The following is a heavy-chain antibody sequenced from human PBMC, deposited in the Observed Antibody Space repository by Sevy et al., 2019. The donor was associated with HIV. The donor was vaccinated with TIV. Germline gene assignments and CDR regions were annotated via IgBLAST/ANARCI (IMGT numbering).Heavy chain of an antibody. CDR1: GGSISSYY. D-gene: IGHD2-2*01. CDR2: IYTSGST. J-gene: IGHJ4*02. V-gene: IGHV4-4*07. CDR3: ARDAPDIVVVPAAFYFDY. Sequence: SETLSLTCTVSGGSISSYYWSWIRQPAGKGLEWIGRIYTSGSTNYNPSLKSRVTMSVDTSKNQFSLKLSSVTAADTAMYYCARDAPDIVVVPAAFYFDYWGQGTLVTVSS.